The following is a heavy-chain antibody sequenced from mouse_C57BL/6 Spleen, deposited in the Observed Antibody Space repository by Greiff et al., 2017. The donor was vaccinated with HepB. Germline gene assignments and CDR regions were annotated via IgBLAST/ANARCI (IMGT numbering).Heavy chain of an antibody. V-gene: IGHV5-16*01. D-gene: IGHD1-1*01. CDR1: GFTFSDYY. Sequence: EVKVVESEGGLVQPGSSMKLSCTASGFTFSDYYMAWVRQVPEKGLEWVANINYDGSSTYYLDSLKSRFIISRDNAKNILYLQMSSLKSEDTATFYCARDKAYGSFDYWGQGTTLTVSS. J-gene: IGHJ2*01. CDR3: ARDKAYGSFDY. CDR2: INYDGSST.